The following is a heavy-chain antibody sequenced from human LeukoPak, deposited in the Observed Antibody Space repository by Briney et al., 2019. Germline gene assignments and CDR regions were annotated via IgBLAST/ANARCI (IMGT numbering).Heavy chain of an antibody. CDR2: IKQDGSEK. D-gene: IGHD4-17*01. Sequence: GGSLRLSCAASGFTFSSYWMSWVRQAPGKGLEWVANIKQDGSEKYYVDSVKGRFTISRDNAKNSLYLQMNSLRAEDTALYYCAKDTTVTNGGYFDYWGQGTLVTVSS. J-gene: IGHJ4*02. V-gene: IGHV3-7*03. CDR3: AKDTTVTNGGYFDY. CDR1: GFTFSSYW.